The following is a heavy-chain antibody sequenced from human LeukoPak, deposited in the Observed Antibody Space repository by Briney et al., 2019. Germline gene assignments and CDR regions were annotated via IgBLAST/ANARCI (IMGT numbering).Heavy chain of an antibody. V-gene: IGHV4-34*01. J-gene: IGHJ4*02. CDR2: INHSGST. D-gene: IGHD2/OR15-2a*01. CDR3: ARGTSLGY. CDR1: GGSFSGYY. Sequence: SETLSLTCAVYGGSFSGYYWSWIRQPPGKGLEWIGEINHSGSTNYNPSLKSRVTISVDTSKNQFSLKLSSVTAADTAVYYCARGTSLGYWGQGTLVTVSS.